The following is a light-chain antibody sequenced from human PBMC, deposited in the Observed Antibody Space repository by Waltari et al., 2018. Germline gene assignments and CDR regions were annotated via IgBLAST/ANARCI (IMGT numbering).Light chain of an antibody. CDR1: DITDKT. CDR2: DDT. J-gene: IGLJ2*01. V-gene: IGLV3-21*03. CDR3: QVWDASGDHPV. Sequence: YELTQPPSVSVAPGKTATITCAGRDITDKTVPWYQQKSGQAPALVIYDDTVRPPGIPERISGSDTATLTIAGVEAGDEAVYCCQVWDASGDHPVFGGGTRLTVL.